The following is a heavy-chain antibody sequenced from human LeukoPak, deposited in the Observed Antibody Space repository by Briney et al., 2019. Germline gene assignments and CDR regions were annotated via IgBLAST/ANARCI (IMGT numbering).Heavy chain of an antibody. V-gene: IGHV4-61*01. CDR1: GYSISSGYY. Sequence: SETLSLTCTVSGYSISSGYYWSWIRQPPGKGLEWIGYIYYSGSTNYNPSLKSRVTISVDTSKNQFSLKLSSVTAADTAVYYCARDEGGRPSFDYWGQGTLVTVSS. J-gene: IGHJ4*02. CDR3: ARDEGGRPSFDY. D-gene: IGHD2-15*01. CDR2: IYYSGST.